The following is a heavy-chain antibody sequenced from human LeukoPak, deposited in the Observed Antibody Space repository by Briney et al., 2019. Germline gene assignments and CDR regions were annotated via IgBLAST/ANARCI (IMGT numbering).Heavy chain of an antibody. CDR1: AFIFSGHW. D-gene: IGHD3-22*01. CDR3: TTQTQYYYDSSGSFN. Sequence: GGSLRLSCEGSAFIFSGHWMNWVRQTPGKGLEWVASIKEDGSERQYVDSVKGRFSISRDNTKGSLFLQLNSLRAEDTAVYYCTTQTQYYYDSSGSFNWGQGTLVTVSS. V-gene: IGHV3-7*03. CDR2: IKEDGSER. J-gene: IGHJ4*02.